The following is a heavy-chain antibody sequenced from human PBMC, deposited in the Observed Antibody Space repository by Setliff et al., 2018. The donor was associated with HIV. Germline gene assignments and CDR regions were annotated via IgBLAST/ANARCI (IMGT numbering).Heavy chain of an antibody. D-gene: IGHD3-16*01. CDR3: ARHVGDTFDI. V-gene: IGHV5-51*01. CDR1: GYSFTNNW. CDR2: THPEDSDT. J-gene: IGHJ3*02. Sequence: GESLKISCKGSGYSFTNNWIGRVRQMPGKGLEWMGITHPEDSDTRYNPSFQGQVTMSTNKSISTAYLQWNSLKASDTAMYYCARHVGDTFDIWGQGTMVTVSS.